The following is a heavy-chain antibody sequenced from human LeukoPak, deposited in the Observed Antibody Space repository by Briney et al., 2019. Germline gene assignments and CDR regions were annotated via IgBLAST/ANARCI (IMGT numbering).Heavy chain of an antibody. J-gene: IGHJ6*03. CDR2: IYYSGST. Sequence: SETLSLTCTVSGGSISSYYWSWIRQPPGKGLEWIGDIYYSGSTNYNPSLKSRVTISVDTSKNQFSLKLSSVAAADTAVYSCAKEGGDYGPPDYYSYMGVWGKGTTVTVSS. CDR3: AKEGGDYGPPDYYSYMGV. V-gene: IGHV4-59*01. CDR1: GGSISSYY. D-gene: IGHD4-17*01.